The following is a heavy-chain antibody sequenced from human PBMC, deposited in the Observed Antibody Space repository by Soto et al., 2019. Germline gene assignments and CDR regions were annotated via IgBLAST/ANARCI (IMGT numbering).Heavy chain of an antibody. D-gene: IGHD3-16*01. CDR1: GFTFSSYS. CDR2: ISSSSSYI. Sequence: GGSLRLSCAASGFTFSSYSMNWVRQAPGKGLEWVSSISSSSSYIYYADSVKGRFTISRNNAKNSLYLQMNSLRGEDTAVYYCAREKESRGEYYYYGMDVWGQGTTVTVSS. J-gene: IGHJ6*02. CDR3: AREKESRGEYYYYGMDV. V-gene: IGHV3-21*01.